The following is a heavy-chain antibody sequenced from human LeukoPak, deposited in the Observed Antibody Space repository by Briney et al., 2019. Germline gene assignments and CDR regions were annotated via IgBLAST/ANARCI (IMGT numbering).Heavy chain of an antibody. CDR1: GFTLSDYY. D-gene: IGHD3-22*01. CDR3: ARGGDSSGPDAFDI. Sequence: GGSLRLSCAASGFTLSDYYMSWIRQAPGKGLEWVSYISSSSSTIYYADSVKGRFTISRDNAKNSLYLQMNSLRAEDTAVYYCARGGDSSGPDAFDIWGQGTMVTVSS. V-gene: IGHV3-11*04. J-gene: IGHJ3*02. CDR2: ISSSSSTI.